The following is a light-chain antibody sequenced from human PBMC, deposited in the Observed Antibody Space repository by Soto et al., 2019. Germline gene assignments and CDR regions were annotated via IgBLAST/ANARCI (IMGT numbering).Light chain of an antibody. CDR1: SSDVGGYTY. CDR3: SSYTSSSTYV. CDR2: EVS. Sequence: QSALTQPASVSGSPGQSLTISCIGTSSDVGGYTYVSWYQHHPGNAPKLIIYEVSNRPSGVSNRFSGSKSANTASLTISGLQADDEADYYCSSYTSSSTYVFGIGTKVTVL. J-gene: IGLJ1*01. V-gene: IGLV2-14*01.